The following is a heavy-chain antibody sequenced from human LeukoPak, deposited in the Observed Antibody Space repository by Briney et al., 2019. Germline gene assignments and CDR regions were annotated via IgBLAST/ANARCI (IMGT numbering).Heavy chain of an antibody. Sequence: GGSLRLSCAASGFTFSRYWMSWVRQAPGKGLEWVSYISSSSSTIYYADSVKGRSTISRDNAKNSLYLQMNSLRAEDTAVYYCARDGRGIAAAGTRGNWFDPWGQGTLVTVSS. V-gene: IGHV3-48*01. D-gene: IGHD6-13*01. J-gene: IGHJ5*02. CDR1: GFTFSRYW. CDR3: ARDGRGIAAAGTRGNWFDP. CDR2: ISSSSSTI.